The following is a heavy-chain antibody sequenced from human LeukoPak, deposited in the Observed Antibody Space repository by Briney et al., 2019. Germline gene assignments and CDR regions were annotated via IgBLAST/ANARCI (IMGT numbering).Heavy chain of an antibody. D-gene: IGHD3-22*01. Sequence: PGGSLRLSCAASGFTFSDYYMTWVRQAPGKGLEWVGRIKSKTDGGTTDYAAPVKGRFTISRDDSKNTLYLQMNSLKTEDTAVYYCTTGVGPTYYYDSSGYYYYYYGMDVWGQGTTVTVSS. CDR1: GFTFSDYY. V-gene: IGHV3-15*01. CDR3: TTGVGPTYYYDSSGYYYYYYGMDV. CDR2: IKSKTDGGTT. J-gene: IGHJ6*02.